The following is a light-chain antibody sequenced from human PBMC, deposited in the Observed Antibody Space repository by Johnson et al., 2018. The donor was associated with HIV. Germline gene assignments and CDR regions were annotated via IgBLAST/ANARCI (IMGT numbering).Light chain of an antibody. CDR3: GTWDSSLSAPFV. J-gene: IGLJ1*01. V-gene: IGLV1-51*01. CDR2: DNN. CDR1: SSNIGNNY. Sequence: QSVLTQPPSVSAAPGQKVTISCSGSSSNIGNNYVSWYQQLPGTAPKLLIYDNNKRPSGIPDRFSGSKSGTSATLGITGLQTGDEANYYCGTWDSSLSAPFVFGTVTKVHVL.